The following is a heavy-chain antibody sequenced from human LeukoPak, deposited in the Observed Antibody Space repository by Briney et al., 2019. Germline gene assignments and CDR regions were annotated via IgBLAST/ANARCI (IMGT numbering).Heavy chain of an antibody. J-gene: IGHJ5*02. CDR1: GFISSQYS. V-gene: IGHV3-48*01. CDR2: IRSSSET. D-gene: IGHD5-12*01. CDR3: ARDAGNSGYGCDL. Sequence: GGSLRLSCAASGFISSQYSMNWVRQAPGKGLEWVSHIRSSSETFYADSVKGRFTISRDNARNSLYLQMNNLRGEDTAIYYCARDAGNSGYGCDLWGQGTLITVSS.